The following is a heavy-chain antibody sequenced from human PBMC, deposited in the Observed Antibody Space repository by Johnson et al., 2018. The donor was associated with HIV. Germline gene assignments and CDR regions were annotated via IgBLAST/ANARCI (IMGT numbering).Heavy chain of an antibody. CDR2: ISWNSGSI. J-gene: IGHJ3*01. CDR1: GFTFDDYA. Sequence: VQLVESGGGLVQPGRSLRLSCAASGFTFDDYAMHWVRQPPGKGLEWVSGISWNSGSIGHADSVKGRFTISRDNSKNTLHLQMNSLRPEDTAIYYCAKGSYFNSSGYYFGNGLDVWGQGTMVTVSS. CDR3: AKGSYFNSSGYYFGNGLDV. V-gene: IGHV3-9*01. D-gene: IGHD3-22*01.